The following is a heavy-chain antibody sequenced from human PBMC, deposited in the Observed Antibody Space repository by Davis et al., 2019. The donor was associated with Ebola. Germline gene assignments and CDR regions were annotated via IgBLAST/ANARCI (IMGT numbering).Heavy chain of an antibody. Sequence: PSETLSLTCTVSGGSISSYYWSWIRQPPGKGLEWIGYIYYSGSTNYNPSLKSRVTISVDTSKNQFSLKLSSVTAADTAVYYCARDNFSSSWYNHWFDPWGQGTLVTVSS. V-gene: IGHV4-59*01. CDR2: IYYSGST. J-gene: IGHJ5*02. CDR1: GGSISSYY. D-gene: IGHD6-13*01. CDR3: ARDNFSSSWYNHWFDP.